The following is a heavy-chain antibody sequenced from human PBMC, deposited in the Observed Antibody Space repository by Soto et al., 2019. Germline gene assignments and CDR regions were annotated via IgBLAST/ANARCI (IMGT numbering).Heavy chain of an antibody. CDR2: IYYSGST. CDR1: GGSISSYY. V-gene: IGHV4-59*01. J-gene: IGHJ6*02. Sequence: SETLSLTCTVSGGSISSYYWTWIRQPPGKGPEWIGYIYYSGSTNYNPSLKSRVAISVDTSKNQFSLKLSSVTAADTAVYYCARGGVGDYVSRHYYYYGMDVWGQGTTVTVSS. CDR3: ARGGVGDYVSRHYYYYGMDV. D-gene: IGHD4-17*01.